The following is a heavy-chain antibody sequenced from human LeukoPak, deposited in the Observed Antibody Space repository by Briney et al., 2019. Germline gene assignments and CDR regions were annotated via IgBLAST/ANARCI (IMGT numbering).Heavy chain of an antibody. V-gene: IGHV4-4*07. D-gene: IGHD3-22*01. CDR1: GGSISSYY. J-gene: IGHJ6*03. CDR3: ARDHPITMIRGPYYYYYYMDV. Sequence: SETLSLTCTVSGGSISSYYWSWIRQPAGKGLEWIGRIYTSGSTNYNPSLKSRVTMSVDTSKNQFSLKLSSVTAADTAVYYCARDHPITMIRGPYYYYYYMDVWGKGTTVTVSS. CDR2: IYTSGST.